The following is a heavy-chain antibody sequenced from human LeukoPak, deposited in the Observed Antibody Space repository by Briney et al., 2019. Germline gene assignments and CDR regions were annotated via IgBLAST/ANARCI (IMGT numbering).Heavy chain of an antibody. CDR1: GFVFSSYS. V-gene: IGHV3-48*01. J-gene: IGHJ3*02. Sequence: GGSLRLSCAACGFVFSSYSLNLVRQAPGKGLEWVSYLGISSGTTHYGDAVKGRFSISWDNAKNSLYLQMNSLRAEDTAVYYCARDHNYAFDIWGQGTVVTVSS. CDR3: ARDHNYAFDI. CDR2: LGISSGTT.